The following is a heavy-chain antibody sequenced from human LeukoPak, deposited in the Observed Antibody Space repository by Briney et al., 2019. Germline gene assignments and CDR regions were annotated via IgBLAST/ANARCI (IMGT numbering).Heavy chain of an antibody. J-gene: IGHJ4*02. CDR1: GFTFSDYY. CDR3: AKTSSTSRIFDY. Sequence: GGSLRLSCSASGFTFSDYYMSWLRQAPGKGLEWISYISGSGSTIFYADSVKGRFTISRDNAKNSLYLQMNSLRAEDTAVYYCAKTSSTSRIFDYWGQGTLVTVSS. V-gene: IGHV3-11*01. CDR2: ISGSGSTI. D-gene: IGHD2-2*01.